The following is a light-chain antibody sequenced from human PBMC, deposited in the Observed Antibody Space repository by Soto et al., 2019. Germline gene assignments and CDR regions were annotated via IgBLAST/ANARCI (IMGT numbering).Light chain of an antibody. CDR2: DVT. J-gene: IGLJ1*01. Sequence: QSVLTQPASASGSPGQSTTISCTGTSSDVGGYNSVSWYRQDPGKAPKLMIYDVTNRPSGVSNRFSGSKSGNTASLTISGLQAEDEADYYCSSFTSSITYVFGTGTKVTVL. V-gene: IGLV2-14*01. CDR3: SSFTSSITYV. CDR1: SSDVGGYNS.